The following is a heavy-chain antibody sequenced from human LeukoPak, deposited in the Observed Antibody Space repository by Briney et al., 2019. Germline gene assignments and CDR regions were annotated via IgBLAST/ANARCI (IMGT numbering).Heavy chain of an antibody. V-gene: IGHV4-34*01. CDR2: INHSGST. J-gene: IGHJ4*02. D-gene: IGHD3-9*01. CDR1: GGSFSGYS. CDR3: AGYDLLTGFWN. Sequence: SETLSLTCAVYGGSFSGYSWSWIRQPPGKGLEWIGEINHSGSTYYNPSLKSRVTISVDTSKNQFSLKLSSVTAADTAVYYCAGYDLLTGFWNWGQGTLVTVSS.